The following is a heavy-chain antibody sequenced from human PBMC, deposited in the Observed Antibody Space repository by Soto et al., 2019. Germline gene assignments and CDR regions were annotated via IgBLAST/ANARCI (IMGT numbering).Heavy chain of an antibody. J-gene: IGHJ6*03. CDR2: ISSSSSYI. V-gene: IGHV3-21*01. D-gene: IGHD3-9*01. Sequence: GGSLRLSCAASGFTFSSYSMNWVRQAPGKGLEWVSSISSSSSYIYYADSVKGRFTISRDNAKNSLYLQMNSLRAEDTAVYYCAREGYDILTGYFGYYYMDVWGKGTTVTVSS. CDR1: GFTFSSYS. CDR3: AREGYDILTGYFGYYYMDV.